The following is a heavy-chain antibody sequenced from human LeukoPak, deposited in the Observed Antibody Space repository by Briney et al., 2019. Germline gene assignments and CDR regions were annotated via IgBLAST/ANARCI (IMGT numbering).Heavy chain of an antibody. D-gene: IGHD4-23*01. J-gene: IGHJ4*02. CDR1: GYTFTSYY. CDR3: ARDLRGTVAYFDY. Sequence: ASVKVSCKASGYTFTSYYMHWVRQAPGQGLEWMGIINPSGGSTSYAQKFQGRVTMTTDTSTSTAYMELRSLRSDDTAVYYCARDLRGTVAYFDYWGQGTLVTVSS. CDR2: INPSGGST. V-gene: IGHV1-46*01.